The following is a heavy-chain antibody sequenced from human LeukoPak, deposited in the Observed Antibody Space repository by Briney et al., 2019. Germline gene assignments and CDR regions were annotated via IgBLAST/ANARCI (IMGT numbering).Heavy chain of an antibody. J-gene: IGHJ4*02. CDR2: INCNSGAT. CDR3: ARSLVN. Sequence: GASVTVSCKASGYNFTGNYMHWLRQAPGQGLEWMGWINCNSGATKYAQKFQGRITMTRDTSVRTGYMELRSVTSDDTAVYYCARSLVNWGRGTLVTASS. D-gene: IGHD6-6*01. V-gene: IGHV1-2*02. CDR1: GYNFTGNY.